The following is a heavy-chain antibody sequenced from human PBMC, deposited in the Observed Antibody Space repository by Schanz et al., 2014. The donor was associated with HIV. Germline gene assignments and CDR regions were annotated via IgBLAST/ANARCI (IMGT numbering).Heavy chain of an antibody. V-gene: IGHV1-69*06. Sequence: QVHLVQSGAEVKTPGTSVKVSCKASGGTFMTYAISWVRQAPGQGLEWMGGIIPVFGTTNYAQKFQGRVTITADKSTSTAYMELRSLRSDDTAVYYCARGWAFDFWGQGTLVTVSS. CDR3: ARGWAFDF. J-gene: IGHJ4*02. D-gene: IGHD1-26*01. CDR2: IIPVFGTT. CDR1: GGTFMTYA.